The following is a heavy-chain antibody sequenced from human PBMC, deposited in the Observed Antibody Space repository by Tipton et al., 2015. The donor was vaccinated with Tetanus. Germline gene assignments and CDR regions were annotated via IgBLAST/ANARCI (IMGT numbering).Heavy chain of an antibody. CDR2: ILYGKST. V-gene: IGHV4-59*01. Sequence: TLSLTCTVSGGSMSNNYWSWVRQPPGKGLEFIGYILYGKSTHYNPSLKSRLSMSADPAKNQFSLRLTSVTAADTAVYYCARIHDYWSGYFDFWGQGTLVTVSP. D-gene: IGHD3-3*01. J-gene: IGHJ4*02. CDR1: GGSMSNNY. CDR3: ARIHDYWSGYFDF.